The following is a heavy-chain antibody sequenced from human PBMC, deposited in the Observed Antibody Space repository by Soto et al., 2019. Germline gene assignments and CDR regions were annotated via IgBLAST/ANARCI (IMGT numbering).Heavy chain of an antibody. V-gene: IGHV3-30*03. D-gene: IGHD2-2*01. Sequence: QVQLAESGGGVVQPGRSLRLSCAASGFSFSSYGMHWVRQAPGKGLEWVALIPYYGSNKHYADSVKGRFTISRDNSKNTLYLQMNSLRAEDTAVYYCEREVEFSYGMDVWALGTTVTVSS. CDR3: EREVEFSYGMDV. J-gene: IGHJ6*02. CDR2: IPYYGSNK. CDR1: GFSFSSYG.